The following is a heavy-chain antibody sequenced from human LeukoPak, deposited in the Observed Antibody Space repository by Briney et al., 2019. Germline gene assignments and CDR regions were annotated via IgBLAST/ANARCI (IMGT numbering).Heavy chain of an antibody. CDR2: IYTSGST. D-gene: IGHD6-13*01. CDR3: LWQQAGHGYYYGMDV. CDR1: GGSISSGGYY. V-gene: IGHV4-61*02. J-gene: IGHJ6*02. Sequence: SQTLSLTCTVSGGSISSGGYYWSWIRQPAGKGLEWIGRIYTSGSTNYNPSLKSRVTMSVDTSKNQFSLKLSSVTAADTAVYYCLWQQAGHGYYYGMDVWGQGTTVTVSS.